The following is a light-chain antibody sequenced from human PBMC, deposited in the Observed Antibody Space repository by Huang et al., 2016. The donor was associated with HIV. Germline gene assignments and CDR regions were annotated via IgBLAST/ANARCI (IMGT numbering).Light chain of an antibody. Sequence: DIVMTQSPDSLPVSLGERATINCKSSQSVLDSSNKKNYLAWYQQKPGQPPKLLLYWASVPESGVPDRCRGSGSGTEFTLTINNLQAEDVAVYYCQQYYSTPAFGQGTNVDI. J-gene: IGKJ1*01. CDR2: WAS. CDR1: QSVLDSSNKKNY. V-gene: IGKV4-1*01. CDR3: QQYYSTPA.